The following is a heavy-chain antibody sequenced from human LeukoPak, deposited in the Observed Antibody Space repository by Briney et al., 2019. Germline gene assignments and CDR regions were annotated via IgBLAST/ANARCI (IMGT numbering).Heavy chain of an antibody. J-gene: IGHJ2*01. CDR1: GGSISSYY. Sequence: PSETLSLTCTVSGGSISSYYWSWIRQPAGKGLEWIGRIYSSGSTNYNPSLRSRVTMSVDTSKNQFSLKLSSVTAADTAVYYCARGQYHLLYWYFDLWGRGTLVTVSS. CDR3: ARGQYHLLYWYFDL. V-gene: IGHV4-4*07. D-gene: IGHD2-2*01. CDR2: IYSSGST.